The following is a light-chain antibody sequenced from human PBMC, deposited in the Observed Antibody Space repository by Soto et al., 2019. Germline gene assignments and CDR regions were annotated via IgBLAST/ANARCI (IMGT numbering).Light chain of an antibody. J-gene: IGKJ1*01. Sequence: DIQMTQSPSTLSGSVGDRVTITCRASQTISSWLAWYQQKPGKAPKLLIYKASTLKSGVPSRFSGSGSGTELNITISSLQPEDFETYYCQQYNSFIWTFGQGTKVDIK. CDR2: KAS. CDR1: QTISSW. CDR3: QQYNSFIWT. V-gene: IGKV1-5*03.